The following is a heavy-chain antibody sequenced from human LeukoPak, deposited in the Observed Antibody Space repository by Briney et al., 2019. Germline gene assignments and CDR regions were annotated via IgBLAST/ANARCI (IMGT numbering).Heavy chain of an antibody. CDR2: INHSGST. Sequence: PSETLSLTCAVYGGSFSGYYWSWIRQPPGKGLEWIGEINHSGSTNYNPSPKSRVTISVDTSKNQFSLKLSSVTAADTAVYYCARGRFRVIATVFSRWFDPWGQGTLVTVSS. CDR1: GGSFSGYY. D-gene: IGHD3-16*02. J-gene: IGHJ5*02. V-gene: IGHV4-34*01. CDR3: ARGRFRVIATVFSRWFDP.